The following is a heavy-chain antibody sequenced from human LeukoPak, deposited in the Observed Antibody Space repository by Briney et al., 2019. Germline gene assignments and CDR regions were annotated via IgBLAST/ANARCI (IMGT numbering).Heavy chain of an antibody. CDR1: NGSITTYY. D-gene: IGHD3-16*01. CDR3: ARVRARNRDGYTT. J-gene: IGHJ5*02. V-gene: IGHV4-59*01. CDR2: IFHTGST. Sequence: SETLSLTCYVSNGSITTYYWTWIRQPPGKGLEWIGQIFHTGSTNYNPSLKSRLTISLDPSKNLFSLKLKSVRPADTAIYYCARVRARNRDGYTTWGLGTLVTVSS.